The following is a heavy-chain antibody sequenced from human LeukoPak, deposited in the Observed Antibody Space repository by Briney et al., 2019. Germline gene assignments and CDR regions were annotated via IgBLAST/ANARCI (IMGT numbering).Heavy chain of an antibody. D-gene: IGHD1-26*01. V-gene: IGHV1-24*01. Sequence: GASVKVSCKVSGYTLTELSMHWVRQAPGKGLEWMGGFDPEDGETIYAQKFQGRVTMAEDTSTDTAYMELSSLRSEDTAVYYCATREWELLGFDYWGQGTLVAVSS. CDR2: FDPEDGET. J-gene: IGHJ4*02. CDR3: ATREWELLGFDY. CDR1: GYTLTELS.